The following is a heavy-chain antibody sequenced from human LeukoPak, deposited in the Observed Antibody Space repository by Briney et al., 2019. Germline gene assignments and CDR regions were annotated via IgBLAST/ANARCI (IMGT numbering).Heavy chain of an antibody. V-gene: IGHV4-34*01. CDR1: GGSFSGYY. CDR2: INHSGST. J-gene: IGHJ5*02. D-gene: IGHD3-10*01. CDR3: ARVYYGSMNP. Sequence: PSETLSLTCAVYGGSFSGYYWSWIRQPPGKGLEWIGKINHSGSTNYNPSLKSRVTISVDTSKNQFSLKLSSVTAADTAVYYCARVYYGSMNPWGQGTLVTVSS.